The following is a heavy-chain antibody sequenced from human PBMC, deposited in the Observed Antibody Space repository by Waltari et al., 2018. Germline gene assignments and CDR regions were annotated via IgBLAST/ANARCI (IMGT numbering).Heavy chain of an antibody. V-gene: IGHV3-30*04. D-gene: IGHD3-22*01. Sequence: QVQLVESGGGVVQPGRSLSLSCAASAFTFSSYAMHWVRQAPGKGLEWVAVISYNGRNIYYVDSVKGRFTISRDNSQKLLYLQMNSLRPEDTAVYYCARDYCDRTNCHGMDVWGQGTTVTVSS. CDR2: ISYNGRNI. CDR3: ARDYCDRTNCHGMDV. CDR1: AFTFSSYA. J-gene: IGHJ6*02.